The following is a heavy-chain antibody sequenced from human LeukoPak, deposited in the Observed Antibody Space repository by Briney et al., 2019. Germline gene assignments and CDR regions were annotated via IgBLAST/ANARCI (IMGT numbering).Heavy chain of an antibody. J-gene: IGHJ4*02. CDR3: SGGSCYSVVY. CDR1: GYTFTGCY. Sequence: ASVKVSCKASGYTFTGCYMHWVRQATGQGLEWMVWINPNSGGTNYARKFQGRLTMTRAPSISPAYMELSRLPSDDTAVYYCSGGSCYSVVYWGQGTLVTVSS. CDR2: INPNSGGT. V-gene: IGHV1-2*02. D-gene: IGHD2-15*01.